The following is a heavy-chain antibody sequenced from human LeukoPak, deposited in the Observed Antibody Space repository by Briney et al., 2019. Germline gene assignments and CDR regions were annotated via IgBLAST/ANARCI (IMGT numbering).Heavy chain of an antibody. V-gene: IGHV3-30*18. CDR3: ANRPYSSGWYYDY. CDR2: ISYDGSNK. CDR1: GFTFSSYG. J-gene: IGHJ4*02. D-gene: IGHD6-19*01. Sequence: GRSLRLSCAASGFTFSSYGMHWVRQAPGKGLEWVAVISYDGSNKYYPDSVTGRFTISRDNSKNTLYLQMNSLRAEDTAVYYCANRPYSSGWYYDYWGQGTLVTVSS.